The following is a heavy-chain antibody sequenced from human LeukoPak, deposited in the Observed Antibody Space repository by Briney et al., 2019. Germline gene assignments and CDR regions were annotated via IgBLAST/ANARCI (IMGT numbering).Heavy chain of an antibody. Sequence: ASVKVSCKASGYTFTTYCMHWVRQAPGQGLEWMGIINPSGGSTSYAQKFQRRVTMTRDTSTSTVYMELSSLRSEDTAVYYCARGIELADPFDFWGQGTLVTVSS. J-gene: IGHJ4*02. D-gene: IGHD6-19*01. CDR3: ARGIELADPFDF. V-gene: IGHV1-46*01. CDR2: INPSGGST. CDR1: GYTFTTYC.